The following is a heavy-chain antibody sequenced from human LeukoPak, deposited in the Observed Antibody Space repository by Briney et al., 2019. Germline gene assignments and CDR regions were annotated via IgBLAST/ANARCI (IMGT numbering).Heavy chain of an antibody. CDR3: ARRAGAYSHPYGY. J-gene: IGHJ4*02. V-gene: IGHV3-53*01. Sequence: GGSLRLSCAASGFTFDDYGMSWVRQAPGKGLEWASFIYSDNTHYSDSVKGRFTISRDNSKNTLYLQMNSLRAEDTAVYYCARRAGAYSHPYGYWGQGTLVTVSS. CDR1: GFTFDDYG. D-gene: IGHD4/OR15-4a*01. CDR2: IYSDNT.